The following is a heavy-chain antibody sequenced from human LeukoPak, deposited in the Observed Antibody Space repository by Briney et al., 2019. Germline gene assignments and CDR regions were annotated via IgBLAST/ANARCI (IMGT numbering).Heavy chain of an antibody. Sequence: GGSLRLSCAASGFTFSSYAMHWVRQAPGKGLEWVAVISYDGSNKYYADSVKGRFTISRDNSKNTLYLQMNSLRAEDTAVYYCAKKPYDFWSGYDPTWGQGTLVTVSS. D-gene: IGHD3-3*01. CDR3: AKKPYDFWSGYDPT. V-gene: IGHV3-30-3*02. J-gene: IGHJ5*02. CDR1: GFTFSSYA. CDR2: ISYDGSNK.